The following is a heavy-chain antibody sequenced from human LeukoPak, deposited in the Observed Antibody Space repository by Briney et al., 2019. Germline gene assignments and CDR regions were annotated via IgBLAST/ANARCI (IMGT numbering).Heavy chain of an antibody. D-gene: IGHD6-19*01. V-gene: IGHV4-59*01. Sequence: SETLSLTCTVSGGSISSDYWSWIRQPPGKGLEWIGYIYHSGSTNYNPSLKSRVTISVDTSKNQFSLKLSSVTAADTAVYYCAKSDNSGWLTWFDSWGQGTLVTVSS. CDR1: GGSISSDY. CDR3: AKSDNSGWLTWFDS. CDR2: IYHSGST. J-gene: IGHJ5*01.